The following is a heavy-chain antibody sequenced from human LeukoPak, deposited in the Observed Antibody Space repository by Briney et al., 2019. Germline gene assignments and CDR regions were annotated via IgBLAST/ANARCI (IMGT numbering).Heavy chain of an antibody. CDR2: TSDDGSSK. CDR3: ARDVLTSYYGSGWPRRWFDP. D-gene: IGHD3-10*01. V-gene: IGHV3-30*03. J-gene: IGHJ5*02. CDR1: GFTFSSYS. Sequence: PGGSLRLSCAASGFTFSSYSMNWVRQAPGKGLEWVAVTSDDGSSKFYADSVKGRFTISRDNSKNTLYLQMNSLRAEDTAVYYCARDVLTSYYGSGWPRRWFDPWGQGILVTVSS.